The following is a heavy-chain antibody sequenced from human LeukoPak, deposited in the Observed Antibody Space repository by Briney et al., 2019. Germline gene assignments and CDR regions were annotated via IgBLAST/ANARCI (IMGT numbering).Heavy chain of an antibody. Sequence: GGSLRLSCAPSGFTLSNYEMNWVRLTPRKGLEWISYITKGGATILYADSVKGRFTISRDNANSSLYLQMNSLRAEDTAVYFCARLSVSITRRFDLWGQGTLVTVSS. CDR1: GFTLSNYE. J-gene: IGHJ5*02. CDR2: ITKGGATI. D-gene: IGHD3-3*01. V-gene: IGHV3-48*03. CDR3: ARLSVSITRRFDL.